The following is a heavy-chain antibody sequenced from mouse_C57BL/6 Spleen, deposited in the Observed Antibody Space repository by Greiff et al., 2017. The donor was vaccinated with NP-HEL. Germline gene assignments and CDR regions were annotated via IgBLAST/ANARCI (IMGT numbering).Heavy chain of an antibody. CDR3: ARTARIKY. J-gene: IGHJ2*01. CDR1: GYSITSGYG. D-gene: IGHD1-2*01. Sequence: EVKLEESGPGLVKPSQSLSLTCTVTGYSITSGYGWNWIRQGPGNKLEWMGDIRYSGSTNYNPPLKSRISITRDTSKNQFFLQLNSVTTEDTATYYCARTARIKYWGQGTTLTVSS. V-gene: IGHV3-2*02. CDR2: IRYSGST.